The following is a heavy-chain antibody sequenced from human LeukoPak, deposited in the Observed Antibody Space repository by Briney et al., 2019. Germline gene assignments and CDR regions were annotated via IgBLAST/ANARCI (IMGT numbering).Heavy chain of an antibody. V-gene: IGHV1-69*01. Sequence: GSSVKVSCKASGGTFSSYAISWVRQAPGQGLEWMGGIIPIFGTANYARKFQGRVTITADESTSTAYMELRSLRSDDTAVYYCARAGAGDYGDYVGLGYYYYYYGMDVWGQGTTVTVSS. D-gene: IGHD4-17*01. CDR1: GGTFSSYA. CDR2: IIPIFGTA. J-gene: IGHJ6*02. CDR3: ARAGAGDYGDYVGLGYYYYYYGMDV.